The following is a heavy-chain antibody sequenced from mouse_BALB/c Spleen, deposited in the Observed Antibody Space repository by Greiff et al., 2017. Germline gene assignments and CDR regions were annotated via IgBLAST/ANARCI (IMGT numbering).Heavy chain of an antibody. D-gene: IGHD6-1*01. J-gene: IGHJ2*01. V-gene: IGHV6-6*02. Sequence: EVKVVESGGGLVQPGGSMKLSCVASGFTFSNYWMNWVRQSPEKGLEWVAEIRLKSNNYATHYAESVKGRFTISRDDSKSSVYLQMNNLRAEDTGIYYCTRGSSYFDYWGQGTTLTVSS. CDR2: IRLKSNNYAT. CDR3: TRGSSYFDY. CDR1: GFTFSNYW.